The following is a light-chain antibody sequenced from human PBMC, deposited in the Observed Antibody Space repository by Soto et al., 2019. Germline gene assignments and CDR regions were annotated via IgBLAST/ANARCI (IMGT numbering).Light chain of an antibody. CDR1: QSISTY. V-gene: IGKV1-39*01. CDR3: QQSHTTPHT. CDR2: SAS. Sequence: DIQISQSPSSLSTSVGDSVTIRCRASQSISTYLNWYQRKPGEAPKLLIYSASTLQSGVPLRFSGSGSGTEFTLTISSLQPEDFATYYCQQSHTTPHTFGQGTRLEIK. J-gene: IGKJ5*01.